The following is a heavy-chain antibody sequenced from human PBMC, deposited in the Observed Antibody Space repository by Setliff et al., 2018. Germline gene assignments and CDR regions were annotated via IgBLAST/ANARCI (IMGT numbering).Heavy chain of an antibody. Sequence: ASVKVSCKASGYTFTAYYIHWVRQAPGQGLEWMGWINPNAGNINYIQKFQGRVTMTRDTSISTAYMELSSLTSDDTAFYYCVRSGKFGMRFWFDQWGQGTLVTVSS. J-gene: IGHJ5*02. V-gene: IGHV1-2*02. CDR2: INPNAGNI. D-gene: IGHD1-26*01. CDR3: VRSGKFGMRFWFDQ. CDR1: GYTFTAYY.